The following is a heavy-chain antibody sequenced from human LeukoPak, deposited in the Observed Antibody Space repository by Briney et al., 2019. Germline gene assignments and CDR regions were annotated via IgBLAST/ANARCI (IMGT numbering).Heavy chain of an antibody. CDR2: IYYSGST. CDR3: ARGGGLGAYYYYMDV. V-gene: IGHV4-59*01. J-gene: IGHJ6*03. D-gene: IGHD1-26*01. CDR1: GDSISSYY. Sequence: SETLSLTCTVTGDSISSYYWSWIRQPPGKGLEWIGYIYYSGSTNYNPSLKSRVTISVDTSKNQFSLKLRSVTPADTAVYYCARGGGLGAYYYYMDVWGKGTTVTISS.